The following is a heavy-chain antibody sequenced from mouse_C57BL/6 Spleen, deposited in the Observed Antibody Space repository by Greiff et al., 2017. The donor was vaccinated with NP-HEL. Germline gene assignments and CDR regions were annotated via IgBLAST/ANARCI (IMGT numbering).Heavy chain of an antibody. V-gene: IGHV1-74*01. CDR2: IHPSDSDT. D-gene: IGHD2-1*01. Sequence: VQLQQPGAELVKPGASVKVSCKASGYTFTSYWMHRVKQRPGQGLEWIGRIHPSDSDTNSNQKFKGKATLTVDKSSSTAYMQLSSLTSEDSAVYYCAILDGNSYRYYAMDYWGQGTSVTVSS. J-gene: IGHJ4*01. CDR3: AILDGNSYRYYAMDY. CDR1: GYTFTSYW.